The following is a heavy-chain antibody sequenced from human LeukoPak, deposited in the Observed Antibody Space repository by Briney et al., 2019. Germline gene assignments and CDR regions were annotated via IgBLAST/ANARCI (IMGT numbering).Heavy chain of an antibody. CDR2: ISSHGSTI. D-gene: IGHD3-3*02. J-gene: IGHJ5*02. CDR1: GFIFSSYE. Sequence: GGSLRLSCAASGFIFSSYEMNWVRQAPGKGLEWVSYISSHGSTIYYADSVQGRFTISRDNAKNSLYLQMNSLRAEDTAVYYCARSPSFKGWFDPRGQGTLVTVSS. V-gene: IGHV3-48*03. CDR3: ARSPSFKGWFDP.